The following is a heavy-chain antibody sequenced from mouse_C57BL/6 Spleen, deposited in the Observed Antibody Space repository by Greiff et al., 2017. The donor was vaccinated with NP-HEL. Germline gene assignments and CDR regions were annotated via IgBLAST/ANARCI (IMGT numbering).Heavy chain of an antibody. D-gene: IGHD2-4*01. CDR2: IDPANGNT. V-gene: IGHV14-3*01. CDR3: AFYDYDEDYFDY. CDR1: GFNIKNTY. J-gene: IGHJ2*01. Sequence: EVQLVESVAELVRPGASVKLSCTASGFNIKNTYMHWVKQRPEQGLEWIGRIDPANGNTKYAPKFQGKATITADTSSNTAYLQLSSLTSEDTAIYYCAFYDYDEDYFDYWGQGTTLTVSS.